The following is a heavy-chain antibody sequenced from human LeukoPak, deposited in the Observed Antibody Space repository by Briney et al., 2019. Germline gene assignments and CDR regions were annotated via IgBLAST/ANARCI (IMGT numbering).Heavy chain of an antibody. Sequence: PGGSLRLSCAASGFTFSSYGMHWVRQAPGKGLEWVAVISYDGSNKYYADSVKGRFTISRDNSKNTLYLQMNSLRAEDTAVYYCARGETSSWYERNNPGNDYWGQGTLVTVSS. D-gene: IGHD6-13*01. V-gene: IGHV3-30*03. J-gene: IGHJ4*02. CDR1: GFTFSSYG. CDR2: ISYDGSNK. CDR3: ARGETSSWYERNNPGNDY.